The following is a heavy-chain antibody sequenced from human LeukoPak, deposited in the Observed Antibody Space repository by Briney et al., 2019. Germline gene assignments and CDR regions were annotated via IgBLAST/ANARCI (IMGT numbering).Heavy chain of an antibody. V-gene: IGHV4-34*01. D-gene: IGHD3-22*01. CDR3: ARDVTMIRRRSYFDY. Sequence: SETLSLTCTVSGGSISSYYWSWIRQPPGKGLEWIGEINHSGSTNYNPSLKSRVTISVDTSKNQFSLKLSSVTAADTAVYYCARDVTMIRRRSYFDYWGQGTLVTVSS. J-gene: IGHJ4*02. CDR1: GGSISSYY. CDR2: INHSGST.